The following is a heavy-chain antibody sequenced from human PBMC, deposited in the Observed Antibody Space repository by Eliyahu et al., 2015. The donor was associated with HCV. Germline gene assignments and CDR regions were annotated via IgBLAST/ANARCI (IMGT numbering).Heavy chain of an antibody. D-gene: IGHD3-10*01. CDR3: ARPSEPNYGSGSYNWFRP. V-gene: IGHV1-8*01. J-gene: IGHJ5*02. CDR2: MNPNSGNT. Sequence: QVQLVQSGAEVKKPGASVKVSCKASGYTFTSYDINWVRQATGQGLEWMGWMNPNSGNTGYAQKFQGRVTMTRNTSISTAYMELSSLRSEDTAVYYCARPSEPNYGSGSYNWFRPLGPGNPGHRLL. CDR1: GYTFTSYD.